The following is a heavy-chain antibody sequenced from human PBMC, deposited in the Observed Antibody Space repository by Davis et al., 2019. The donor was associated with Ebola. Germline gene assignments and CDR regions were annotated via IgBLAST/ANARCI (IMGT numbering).Heavy chain of an antibody. J-gene: IGHJ6*02. Sequence: PSETLSLTCAVYGGSFSGYYWSWIRQPPGKGLEWIGEINHSGSTNYNPSLKSRVTISVDTSKNQFSLKLSSVTAADTAVYYCARHIATYYYGMDVWGQGTTVTVSS. CDR1: GGSFSGYY. CDR3: ARHIATYYYGMDV. V-gene: IGHV4-34*01. CDR2: INHSGST. D-gene: IGHD5-12*01.